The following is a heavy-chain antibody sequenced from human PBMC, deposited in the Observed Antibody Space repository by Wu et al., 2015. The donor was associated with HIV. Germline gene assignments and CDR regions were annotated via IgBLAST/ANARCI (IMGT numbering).Heavy chain of an antibody. Sequence: QLRLVQSGAEVKKPGASVKVSCKASGYSFTGYYTHWVRQAPGQGLEWMGWINPTTGDTKYAQKFEGRVIMTKDTSIGTAYMELSGLRYDDTAVFYCASGRAGVVVDAYYFDNWGQGNAGHRLL. J-gene: IGHJ4*02. CDR1: GYSFTGYY. V-gene: IGHV1-2*02. CDR2: INPTTGDT. D-gene: IGHD2-21*01. CDR3: ASGRAGVVVDAYYFDN.